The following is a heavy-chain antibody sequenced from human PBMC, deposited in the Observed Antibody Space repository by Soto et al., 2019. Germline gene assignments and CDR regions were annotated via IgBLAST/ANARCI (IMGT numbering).Heavy chain of an antibody. CDR3: TRAAIKGELLDY. CDR1: GFTFNNYC. J-gene: IGHJ4*02. V-gene: IGHV3-33*01. CDR2: IWHDGSNK. D-gene: IGHD1-26*01. Sequence: QVQLVESGGGVVQPGRSLRLSCAASGFTFNNYCMHWVRQAPGKGLEWVALIWHDGSNKGYADSVKGRFTISRDNSKNTLNLQMNSLRVEDTAVYYCTRAAIKGELLDYWGQGTQVTVSS.